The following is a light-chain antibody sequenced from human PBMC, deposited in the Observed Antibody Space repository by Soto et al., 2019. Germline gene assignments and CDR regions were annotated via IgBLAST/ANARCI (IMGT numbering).Light chain of an antibody. CDR2: KAS. V-gene: IGKV1-5*03. CDR1: QNINDW. CDR3: LHARGHPRG. J-gene: IGKJ1*01. Sequence: DIKPTQSPSTLSAPVGDRVTITCRASQNINDWLAWYQQKPGEAPKLLISKASDLESGVPSRFSGYGSGTEFTLTICCLQADDFATYHSLHARGHPRGFGRGTKVDIK.